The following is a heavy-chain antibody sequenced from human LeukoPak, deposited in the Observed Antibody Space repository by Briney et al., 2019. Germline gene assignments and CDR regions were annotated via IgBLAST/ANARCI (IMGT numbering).Heavy chain of an antibody. CDR3: ARVTGYVMEDYFDY. CDR2: IYTSGST. V-gene: IGHV4-4*07. Sequence: PSETPSLTCTVSGGSISSYYWSWIRQPAGKGLEWIGRIYTSGSTNYNPSLKSRVTISVDTSKNQFSLRLSSVTAADTAVYYCARVTGYVMEDYFDYWGQGTLVTVSS. J-gene: IGHJ4*02. CDR1: GGSISSYY. D-gene: IGHD6-13*01.